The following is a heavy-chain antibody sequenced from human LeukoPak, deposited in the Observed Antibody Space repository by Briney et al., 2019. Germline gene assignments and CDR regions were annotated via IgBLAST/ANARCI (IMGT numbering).Heavy chain of an antibody. CDR3: AREVLSGSSRNGLDY. J-gene: IGHJ4*02. Sequence: PGGSLRLSCAASGFTFSSYWMHWVRHAPGKGLVWVSRINSDGSSTSYADSVKGRFTISRDNAKNTLYLQMNSLRAEDTAVYYCAREVLSGSSRNGLDYWGQGTLVTVSS. D-gene: IGHD1-26*01. V-gene: IGHV3-74*01. CDR2: INSDGSST. CDR1: GFTFSSYW.